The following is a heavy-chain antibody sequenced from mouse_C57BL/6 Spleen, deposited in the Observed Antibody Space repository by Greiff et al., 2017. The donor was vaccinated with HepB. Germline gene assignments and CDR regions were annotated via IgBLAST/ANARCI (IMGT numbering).Heavy chain of an antibody. V-gene: IGHV3-6*01. CDR3: ARGGIYDYGGWFAY. Sequence: EVKLQESGPGLVKPSQSLSLTCSVTGYSITSGYYWNWIRQFPGNKLEWMGYISYDGSNNYNPSLKNRISITRDTSTNQFFLKLNSVTTEDTATYYCARGGIYDYGGWFAYWGQGTLVTVSA. D-gene: IGHD2-4*01. CDR1: GYSITSGYY. CDR2: ISYDGSN. J-gene: IGHJ3*01.